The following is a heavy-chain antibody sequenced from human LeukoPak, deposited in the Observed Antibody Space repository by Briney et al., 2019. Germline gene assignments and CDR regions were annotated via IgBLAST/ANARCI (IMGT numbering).Heavy chain of an antibody. V-gene: IGHV3-11*01. CDR2: MSNSGSTI. D-gene: IGHD3-10*01. CDR3: ARVVHYGSGPAVG. J-gene: IGHJ4*02. CDR1: GFSFSDYY. Sequence: GGSLRLSCAASGFSFSDYYMSWIRQAPGKGLEWVSYMSNSGSTIYYADSVKGRFTISRDNTKNSLYLQMNSLRAEDTAVYYCARVVHYGSGPAVGWGQGTLVTVSS.